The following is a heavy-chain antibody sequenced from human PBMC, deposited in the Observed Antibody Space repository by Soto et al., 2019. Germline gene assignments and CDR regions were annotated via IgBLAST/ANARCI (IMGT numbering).Heavy chain of an antibody. CDR2: ISAYNGNT. CDR1: GYTFTSYG. D-gene: IGHD1-1*01. J-gene: IGHJ4*02. Sequence: GASVKVSCKASGYTFTSYGISWVRQAPGQGLEWMGWISAYNGNTNYAQKLQGRVTMTTDTSTSTAYMELRSLRSDDTAVYYCARDRPRPNGAYPGWDYWGQGTLVTVSS. CDR3: ARDRPRPNGAYPGWDY. V-gene: IGHV1-18*04.